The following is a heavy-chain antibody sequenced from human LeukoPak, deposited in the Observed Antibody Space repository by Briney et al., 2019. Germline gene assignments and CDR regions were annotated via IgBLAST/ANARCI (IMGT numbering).Heavy chain of an antibody. CDR2: ISGSGGRT. V-gene: IGHV3-23*01. J-gene: IGHJ4*02. CDR1: GFIFSYYD. D-gene: IGHD6-13*01. CDR3: AKEALSGWFD. Sequence: GGSLRLSCAVSGFIFSYYDMTWVRQSPGKGLEWVSTISGSGGRTNYADSVKGRFTISRDNSKNTLYLQMNSLRAEDTAVYYCAKEALSGWFDWGQGTLVTVSS.